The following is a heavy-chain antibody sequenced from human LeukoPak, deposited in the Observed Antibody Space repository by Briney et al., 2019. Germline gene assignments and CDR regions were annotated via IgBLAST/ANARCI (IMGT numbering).Heavy chain of an antibody. V-gene: IGHV3-48*01. J-gene: IGHJ4*02. D-gene: IGHD6-13*01. CDR3: AKLDSSSWYYFDY. CDR1: GFPFNSYS. CDR2: ISSSSSGI. Sequence: GGSLRLSCAASGFPFNSYSMNWVRQAPGKGLEWVSYISSSSSGIYYADSVKGRFTISRDNAKNSLYLQMNSLRAEDTAVYYCAKLDSSSWYYFDYWGQGTLVTVSS.